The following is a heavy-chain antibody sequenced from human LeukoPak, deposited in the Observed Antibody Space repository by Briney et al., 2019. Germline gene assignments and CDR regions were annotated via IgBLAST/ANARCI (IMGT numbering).Heavy chain of an antibody. D-gene: IGHD6-19*01. Sequence: GGSLRLSCAASGFSISNYNIYWVRQAPGKGLEWVSFISSSGSYIYYADSVKGRFTISRDNSKNTLYLQMNSLESEDTAVYYCAKDRWGAVASFDYWGQGTLVTVSS. CDR2: ISSSGSYI. CDR1: GFSISNYN. J-gene: IGHJ4*02. V-gene: IGHV3-21*06. CDR3: AKDRWGAVASFDY.